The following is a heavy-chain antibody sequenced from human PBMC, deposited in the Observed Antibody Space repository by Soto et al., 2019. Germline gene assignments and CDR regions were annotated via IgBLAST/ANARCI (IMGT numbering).Heavy chain of an antibody. CDR2: ISGYNGDT. Sequence: QGQLVQSGPEVKKPGASGKVSCKASGYTFSRYGIIGVRQAPGQGLEWMGWISGYNGDTIYAQKVQGRVTMTIDTSTYTAYMELRSLTSDDTAIYYCAKNGQPPYYYYGMDVWGQGTTVTVSS. CDR3: AKNGQPPYYYYGMDV. V-gene: IGHV1-18*01. CDR1: GYTFSRYG. J-gene: IGHJ6*02. D-gene: IGHD2-8*01.